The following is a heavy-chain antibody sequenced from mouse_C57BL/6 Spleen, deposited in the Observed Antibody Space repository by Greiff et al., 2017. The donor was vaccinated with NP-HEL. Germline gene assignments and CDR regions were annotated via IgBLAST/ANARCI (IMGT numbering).Heavy chain of an antibody. V-gene: IGHV2-2*01. CDR1: GFSLTSYG. CDR3: ASYDGSLYYYAMDY. CDR2: IWSGGST. J-gene: IGHJ4*01. Sequence: VKVVESGPGLVQPSQSLSITCTVSGFSLTSYGVHWVRQSPGKGLEWLGVIWSGGSTDYNAAFISRLSISKDNSKSQVFFKMNSLQADDTAIYYCASYDGSLYYYAMDYWGQGTSVTVSS. D-gene: IGHD2-3*01.